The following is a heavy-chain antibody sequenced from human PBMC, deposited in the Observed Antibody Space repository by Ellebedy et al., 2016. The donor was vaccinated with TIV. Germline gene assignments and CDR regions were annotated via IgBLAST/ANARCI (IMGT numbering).Heavy chain of an antibody. CDR1: GYTFTSYG. CDR2: MNPNSGNT. V-gene: IGHV1-8*02. CDR3: ARLIDSSGYYFFDY. Sequence: ASVKVSCXASGYTFTSYGISWVRQATGQGLEWMGWMNPNSGNTGYARKFQGRVTMTRNTSISTAYMELSRLRSDDTAVYYCARLIDSSGYYFFDYWGQGTLVTVSS. J-gene: IGHJ4*02. D-gene: IGHD3-22*01.